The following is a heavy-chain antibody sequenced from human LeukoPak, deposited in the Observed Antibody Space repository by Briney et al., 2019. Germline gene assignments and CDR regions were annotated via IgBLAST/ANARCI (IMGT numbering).Heavy chain of an antibody. CDR3: ARERNAGSFAD. V-gene: IGHV4-59*01. Sequence: SETLSLTCTVSGGSISSYYWSWIRQPPGKGLEWIGYIYYSGSTNYNPSLKSRVTISVDTSKNQFSLKLSSVTAADTAVYYCARERNAGSFADWGQGTLVSVSS. CDR1: GGSISSYY. D-gene: IGHD2-8*01. CDR2: IYYSGST. J-gene: IGHJ4*02.